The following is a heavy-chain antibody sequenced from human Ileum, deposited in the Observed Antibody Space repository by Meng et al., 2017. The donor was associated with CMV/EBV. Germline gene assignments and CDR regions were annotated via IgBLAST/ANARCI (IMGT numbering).Heavy chain of an antibody. J-gene: IGHJ4*02. CDR3: ARSSYYGSGTYDS. V-gene: IGHV4-59*11. D-gene: IGHD3-10*01. Sequence: QVQLQESGPGLMKPSETLSLTCTVSGDSLSSHYWNWIRQAPGKGLEWIGYISNLGSPVFNPSLRSRVTMSFDISKNQFSLNLKSVTAADTAVYSCARSSYYGSGTYDSWGQGTLVTVSS. CDR2: ISNLGSP. CDR1: GDSLSSHY.